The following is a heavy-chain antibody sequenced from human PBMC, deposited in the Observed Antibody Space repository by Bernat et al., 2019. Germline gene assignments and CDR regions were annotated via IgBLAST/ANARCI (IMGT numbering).Heavy chain of an antibody. V-gene: IGHV4-59*01. J-gene: IGHJ6*04. Sequence: QVQLQESGPGLVKPSETLSLTCTVSGGSISNYYWSWIQQPPGKGLEWVGYIYYSGNTNYNPSLKSRVTISVDTSKNQFSLKLISVTAADTAVYYCARARAYYGDYANMDVWGKGTTVIVSS. CDR2: IYYSGNT. CDR3: ARARAYYGDYANMDV. CDR1: GGSISNYY. D-gene: IGHD4-17*01.